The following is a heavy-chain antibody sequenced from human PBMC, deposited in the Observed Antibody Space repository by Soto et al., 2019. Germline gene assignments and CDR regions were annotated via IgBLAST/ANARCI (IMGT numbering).Heavy chain of an antibody. V-gene: IGHV3-23*01. CDR1: GFTFSGYA. J-gene: IGHJ2*01. D-gene: IGHD3-10*01. CDR3: ARKVSGSTGRPDLWYFDL. Sequence: EVQLLDSGGGLVQPGGSLRLSCAASGFTFSGYALTWVRQAPGKGLEWVSAISGGGDATFYAHSVKCRFTISRDNSKNTLYLQLNTLRAEDTAVYYCARKVSGSTGRPDLWYFDLWGRGTLVTVSS. CDR2: ISGGGDAT.